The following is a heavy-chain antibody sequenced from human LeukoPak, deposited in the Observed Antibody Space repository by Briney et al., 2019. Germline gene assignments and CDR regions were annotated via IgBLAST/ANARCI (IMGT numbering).Heavy chain of an antibody. CDR3: ARSECSSGWSFDY. Sequence: SETLSLTCAVSGYSISSGYYWGWIRPPPGKGLEWIGYMYHSGSAYYNPSLRSRVTISLDTSQNQFSLKLSSLTAADTAVYYCARSECSSGWSFDYWGQGTLVTVSS. V-gene: IGHV4-38-2*01. CDR1: GYSISSGYY. D-gene: IGHD6-19*01. CDR2: MYHSGSA. J-gene: IGHJ4*02.